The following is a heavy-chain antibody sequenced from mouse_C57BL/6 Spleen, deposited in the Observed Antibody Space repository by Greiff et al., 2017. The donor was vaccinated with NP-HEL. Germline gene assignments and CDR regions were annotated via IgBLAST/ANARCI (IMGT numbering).Heavy chain of an antibody. J-gene: IGHJ4*01. D-gene: IGHD2-4*01. V-gene: IGHV5-17*01. CDR1: GFTFSDYG. Sequence: EVMLVESGGGLVKPGGSLKLSCAASGFTFSDYGMHWVRQAPEKGLEWVAYISSGSSTIYYADTVKGRFTISRDNAKNTLFLQMTSLRSEDTAMYYCARAGDYDDYYAMDYWGQGTSVTVSS. CDR2: ISSGSSTI. CDR3: ARAGDYDDYYAMDY.